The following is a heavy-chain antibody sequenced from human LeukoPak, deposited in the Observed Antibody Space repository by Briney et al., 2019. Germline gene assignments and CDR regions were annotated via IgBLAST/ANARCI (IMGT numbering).Heavy chain of an antibody. J-gene: IGHJ4*02. CDR2: IYHSGST. D-gene: IGHD3-10*01. V-gene: IGHV4-38-2*02. CDR1: GGSISSYY. CDR3: ARDQGHITMVRGVPPLDY. Sequence: SETLSLTCTVSGGSISSYYWSWIRQPPGKGLEWIGSIYHSGSTYYNPSLKSRVTISVDTSKNQFSLKLSSVTAADTAVYYCARDQGHITMVRGVPPLDYWGQGTLVTVSS.